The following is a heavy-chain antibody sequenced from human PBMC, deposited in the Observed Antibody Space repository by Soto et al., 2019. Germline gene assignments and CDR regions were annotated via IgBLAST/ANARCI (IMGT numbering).Heavy chain of an antibody. CDR3: ALRGIAVAGTGDGWFDL. V-gene: IGHV1-69*06. CDR2: IIPIFGTA. J-gene: IGHJ5*02. D-gene: IGHD6-19*01. CDR1: GGTFSSDA. Sequence: QVQLVQSGAEVKKPGSSVKVSCKASGGTFSSDAISWVRQAPGQGLEWMGGIIPIFGTANYAQKFQGRVTITADKSTSTAYMELSILRSEDTAVYYCALRGIAVAGTGDGWFDLWGQGTLVTVSS.